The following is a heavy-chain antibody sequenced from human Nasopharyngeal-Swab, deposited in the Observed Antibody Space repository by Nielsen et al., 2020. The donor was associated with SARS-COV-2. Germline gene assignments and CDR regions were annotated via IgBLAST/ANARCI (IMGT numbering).Heavy chain of an antibody. Sequence: LSLTCAASGFTFSSYGMHWVRQAPGKGLEWVAVISYDGSNKYYADSVKGRFTISRDNSKNTLYLQMNSLRAEDTAVYYCAKDRGCSGGSCCTVYYYGMDVWGQGTTVTVSS. CDR3: AKDRGCSGGSCCTVYYYGMDV. CDR2: ISYDGSNK. CDR1: GFTFSSYG. J-gene: IGHJ6*02. V-gene: IGHV3-30*18. D-gene: IGHD2-15*01.